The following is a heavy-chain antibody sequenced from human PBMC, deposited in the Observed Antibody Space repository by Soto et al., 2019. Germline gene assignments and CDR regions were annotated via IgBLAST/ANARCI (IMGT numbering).Heavy chain of an antibody. Sequence: EVQLVESGGGLVQPGGSLRLSCAASGFTFSTSWMHWVRQVPGKGLVWVSHINSDGSSTTYADSVKGRFTISRDNAKNTLYLQMISLRAEDTAVYYCARDRSYTFDVWGQGTMVTVSS. CDR1: GFTFSTSW. CDR2: INSDGSST. J-gene: IGHJ3*01. CDR3: ARDRSYTFDV. D-gene: IGHD2-2*02. V-gene: IGHV3-74*01.